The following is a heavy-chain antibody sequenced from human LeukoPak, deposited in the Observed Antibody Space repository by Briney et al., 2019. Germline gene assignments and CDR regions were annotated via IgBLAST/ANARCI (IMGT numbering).Heavy chain of an antibody. CDR2: ISGSGDET. J-gene: IGHJ3*02. CDR1: GFTFSIYA. CDR3: VRRGGSNGWGDFDI. D-gene: IGHD6-19*01. V-gene: IGHV3-23*01. Sequence: PGGSLRLSCAASGFTFSIYAMNWVRQAPGEGLEWVSTISGSGDETRYADSVKGRFTISRDNSKNTVHLETNSLTRDDTAIYYCVRRGGSNGWGDFDIWGQGTMVTVSS.